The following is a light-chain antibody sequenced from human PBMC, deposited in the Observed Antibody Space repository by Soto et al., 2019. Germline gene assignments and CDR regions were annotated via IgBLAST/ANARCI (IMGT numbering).Light chain of an antibody. Sequence: DIQRTQSTSTLSASVVDIFTITCRASQNIRNLLAWYQQKPGKAPKPLIYDASTLKTGVPSRFSGSGSGSEFNFTITGLQPDDFATYFCQQYNTYATFGQGTRLEIK. CDR3: QQYNTYAT. CDR2: DAS. CDR1: QNIRNL. J-gene: IGKJ5*01. V-gene: IGKV1-5*01.